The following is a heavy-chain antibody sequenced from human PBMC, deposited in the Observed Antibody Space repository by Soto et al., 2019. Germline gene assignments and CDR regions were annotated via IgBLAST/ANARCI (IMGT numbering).Heavy chain of an antibody. CDR1: NGSISGFY. Sequence: QVQLQESGPGLVKPSETLSLTCSVSNGSISGFYWTWIRQPPGKILEWIGYIHYSGRTDYNPSLTRRATMSVDTSKNQFSLNLKSITAADTAVYYCVRVGVGIGNHFDSWGRGTLVTVPS. CDR2: IHYSGRT. V-gene: IGHV4-59*12. D-gene: IGHD1-26*01. CDR3: VRVGVGIGNHFDS. J-gene: IGHJ4*02.